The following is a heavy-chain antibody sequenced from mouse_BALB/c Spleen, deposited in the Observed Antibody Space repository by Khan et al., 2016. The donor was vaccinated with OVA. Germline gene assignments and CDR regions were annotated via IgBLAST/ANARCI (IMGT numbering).Heavy chain of an antibody. CDR2: INPHIGET. Sequence: VQLQQSGPELVKPGASVKISCKASGYSFTGYFMNWVMQSHGKSLEWIGRINPHIGETFYNQKFKGKATLTVDESSSTAHMELRSLASEDSAVYYCARIYRSDLDYWGQGTTLTVPS. D-gene: IGHD1-1*01. CDR3: ARIYRSDLDY. J-gene: IGHJ2*01. V-gene: IGHV1-20*02. CDR1: GYSFTGYF.